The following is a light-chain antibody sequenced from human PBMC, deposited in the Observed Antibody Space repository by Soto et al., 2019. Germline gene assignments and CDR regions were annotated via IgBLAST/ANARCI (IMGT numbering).Light chain of an antibody. J-gene: IGKJ1*01. V-gene: IGKV3-20*01. CDR3: QHYGGSAWT. Sequence: EVVLTQPPGTLSLSPGEGATLSCRASLTVAGSYLAWYQQQPGQASRLLIYGASSRATGSPDRFSGSGSGTDFTLTVSRLEPEDFAVYYCQHYGGSAWTFGQGTKVDIK. CDR1: LTVAGSY. CDR2: GAS.